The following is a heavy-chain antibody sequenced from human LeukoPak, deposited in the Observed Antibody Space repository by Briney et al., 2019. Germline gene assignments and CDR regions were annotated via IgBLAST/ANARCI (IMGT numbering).Heavy chain of an antibody. V-gene: IGHV4-34*01. CDR1: GGSFSGYY. CDR2: INHSGST. J-gene: IGHJ4*02. Sequence: SETLSLTCAVYGGSFSGYYWSWIRQPPGKGLEWIGEINHSGSTNYNPSLKSRVTISVDTSKNQFSLKLSSVTAADTAVYYCARDTYNYGSSAYYFDYWGQGTLVTVSS. D-gene: IGHD5-18*01. CDR3: ARDTYNYGSSAYYFDY.